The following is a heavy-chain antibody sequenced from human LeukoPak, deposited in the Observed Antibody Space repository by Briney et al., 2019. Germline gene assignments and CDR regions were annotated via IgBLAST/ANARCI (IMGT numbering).Heavy chain of an antibody. D-gene: IGHD4-17*01. CDR1: GFTFSSYS. CDR3: ARFDGMTTVTPSPYGMDV. CDR2: ISSSTSTI. J-gene: IGHJ6*02. Sequence: PGGSLRLSCAASGFTFSSYSMNWVRQAPGKGLEWVSYISSSTSTIYYADSVKGRFTISRDNAKKSLYLQMNSLRAEDTAVYYCARFDGMTTVTPSPYGMDVWGQGTTVTVSS. V-gene: IGHV3-48*04.